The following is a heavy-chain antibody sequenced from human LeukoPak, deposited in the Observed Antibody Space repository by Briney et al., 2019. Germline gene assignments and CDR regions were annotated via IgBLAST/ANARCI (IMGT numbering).Heavy chain of an antibody. CDR3: AREPPGEMATRRPDFDY. J-gene: IGHJ4*02. Sequence: ASVKVSCKASGYTFTSYYMHWVRQAPGQGLEWMGIINPSGGSTSYAQKFQGRVTMTRDTSTSTVYMELSSLRSEDTAVYYCAREPPGEMATRRPDFDYGGQGTLVTVSS. CDR2: INPSGGST. V-gene: IGHV1-46*01. D-gene: IGHD5-24*01. CDR1: GYTFTSYY.